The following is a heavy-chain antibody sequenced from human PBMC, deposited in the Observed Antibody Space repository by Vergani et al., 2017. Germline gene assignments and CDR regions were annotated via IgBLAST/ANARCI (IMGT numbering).Heavy chain of an antibody. V-gene: IGHV4-39*01. CDR3: YRVHYYGSGSYYASWFDP. CDR1: GGSISSSSYY. D-gene: IGHD3-10*01. CDR2: IYYSGST. J-gene: IGHJ5*02. Sequence: QLQLQESGPGLVKPSETLSLTCTVSGGSISSSSYYWGWIRQPPGKGLEWIGSIYYSGSTYYNPSLKSRVTISVDTSKNQFSLKLISVTAADTAVYYCYRVHYYGSGSYYASWFDPWGQGTLVTVSS.